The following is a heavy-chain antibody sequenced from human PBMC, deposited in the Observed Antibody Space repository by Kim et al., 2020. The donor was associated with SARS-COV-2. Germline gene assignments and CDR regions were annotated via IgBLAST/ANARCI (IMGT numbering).Heavy chain of an antibody. V-gene: IGHV4-59*13. CDR1: GGSISSYY. CDR3: ARVGGIAVANDWFDP. CDR2: IYYSGST. Sequence: SETLSLTCTVSGGSISSYYWSWIRQPPGKGLEWIGYIYYSGSTNYNPSLKSRVTISVDTSKNQFSLKLSSVTAADTAVYYCARVGGIAVANDWFDPWGQGTLVTVSS. J-gene: IGHJ5*02. D-gene: IGHD6-19*01.